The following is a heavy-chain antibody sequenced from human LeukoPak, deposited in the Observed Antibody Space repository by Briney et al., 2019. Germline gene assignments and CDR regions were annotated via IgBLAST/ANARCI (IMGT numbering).Heavy chain of an antibody. D-gene: IGHD2-21*01. CDR1: GFTFSNFW. CDR2: ISGSDGST. V-gene: IGHV3-23*01. J-gene: IGHJ6*02. Sequence: GGSLRLSCAASGFTFSNFWMHWVRQAPGKGLEWVSAISGSDGSTYYADSVKGRFTISRDNAKNTLYLQMNSLRAEDTAVYYSSKDSCSSVVGNCYSGRNVWGQGTTFTVS. CDR3: SKDSCSSVVGNCYSGRNV.